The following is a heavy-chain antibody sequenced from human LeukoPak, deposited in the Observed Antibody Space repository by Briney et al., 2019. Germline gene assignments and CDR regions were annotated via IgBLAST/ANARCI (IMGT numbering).Heavy chain of an antibody. J-gene: IGHJ5*02. V-gene: IGHV4-39*07. Sequence: SETLSLTCTVSGGSISSSRYYWGWIRQPPGKGLEWIGTIYYSGSTYYNPSLKSRVTISVDTSKNQFSLKLSSVTDADTAVYYCARDFSLNWFGPWGQGTLVTVSS. CDR1: GGSISSSRYY. CDR2: IYYSGST. CDR3: ARDFSLNWFGP.